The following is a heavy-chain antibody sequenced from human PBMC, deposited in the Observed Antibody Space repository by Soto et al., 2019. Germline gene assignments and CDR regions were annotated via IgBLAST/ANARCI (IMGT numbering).Heavy chain of an antibody. D-gene: IGHD3-10*01. J-gene: IGHJ4*02. Sequence: SETLSLTCAVYGGSFSGYYWSWIRQPPGKGLEWIGEINHSGNTNYNPSLKSRVTISVDTSKNQFSLKLSSVTAADTAVYYCARGRGGYYGSGSYYRFDYWGQGTLVTVSS. CDR1: GGSFSGYY. V-gene: IGHV4-34*01. CDR3: ARGRGGYYGSGSYYRFDY. CDR2: INHSGNT.